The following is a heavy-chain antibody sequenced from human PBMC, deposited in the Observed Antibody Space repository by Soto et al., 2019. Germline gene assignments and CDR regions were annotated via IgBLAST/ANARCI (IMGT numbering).Heavy chain of an antibody. CDR3: GRNTYYDFWSGNPYMDV. D-gene: IGHD3-3*01. Sequence: QVQLQESGPGLVKPSETLSLTCTVSGGSISSYYWSWIRQPPGKGLEWIGYIYYSGSTNYNPSLKSRVTISVDTSKNQFSLKLSSVTAADTALYYCGRNTYYDFWSGNPYMDVWGKGTTVTVSS. CDR1: GGSISSYY. J-gene: IGHJ6*03. CDR2: IYYSGST. V-gene: IGHV4-59*01.